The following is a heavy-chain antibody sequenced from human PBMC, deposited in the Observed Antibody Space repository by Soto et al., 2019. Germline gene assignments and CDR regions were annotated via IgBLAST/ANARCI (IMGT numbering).Heavy chain of an antibody. Sequence: PSETLSLTCIVSGGSISSYYWSWIRQPPGKGLEWIGYIYYSGSTNYNPSLKSRVTISVDASKNQFSLKLSSVTAADTAVYYCAMVRGHYYYYYMDVWGKGTTVTVSS. CDR3: AMVRGHYYYYYMDV. CDR2: IYYSGST. D-gene: IGHD3-10*01. J-gene: IGHJ6*03. V-gene: IGHV4-59*12. CDR1: GGSISSYY.